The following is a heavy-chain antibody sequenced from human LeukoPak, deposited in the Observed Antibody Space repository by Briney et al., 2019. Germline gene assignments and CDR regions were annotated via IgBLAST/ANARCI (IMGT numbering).Heavy chain of an antibody. J-gene: IGHJ4*02. D-gene: IGHD6-19*01. CDR2: ISYDGSNK. CDR3: AKQLGAVAGKGGFDY. Sequence: PGGSLRLSCAASGFTFSSYAMHWVRQAPGKGLEWVAVISYDGSNKYYADSVKGRFTISRDNSKNTLYLQMNSLRAEDTAVYYCAKQLGAVAGKGGFDYWGQGTLVTVSS. V-gene: IGHV3-30*04. CDR1: GFTFSSYA.